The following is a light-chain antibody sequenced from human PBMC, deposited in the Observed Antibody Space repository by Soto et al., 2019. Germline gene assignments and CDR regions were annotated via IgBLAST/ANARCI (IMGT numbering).Light chain of an antibody. CDR1: QNIRNW. Sequence: IQMTQSPSTLSASVGTSVTITCRASQNIRNWLAWYQQKPGKAPKVLIYQASSLESGVPSRFSGSGSGTQFTLTISSLQPDDSATYYCQQYNSYSWTFGQGTKVDI. CDR2: QAS. CDR3: QQYNSYSWT. V-gene: IGKV1-5*03. J-gene: IGKJ1*01.